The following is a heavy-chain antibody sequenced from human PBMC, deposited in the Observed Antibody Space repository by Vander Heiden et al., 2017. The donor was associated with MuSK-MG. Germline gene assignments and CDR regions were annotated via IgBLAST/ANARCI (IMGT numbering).Heavy chain of an antibody. J-gene: IGHJ6*01. CDR1: GFPFSSYV. D-gene: IGHD3-9*01. CDR3: GKDSYDVFRGKDV. CDR2: IGRGTDT. V-gene: IGHV3-23*01. Sequence: EVQLLESGGGLVQPGVPLSLPCAASGFPFSSYVMTWVRLAPGKGLEWGSTIGRGTDTYYAYSLKGRFAISRYNSKSTLYLALNKMSAEDTAVYCCGKDSYDVFRGKDVWGQGSTVAIST.